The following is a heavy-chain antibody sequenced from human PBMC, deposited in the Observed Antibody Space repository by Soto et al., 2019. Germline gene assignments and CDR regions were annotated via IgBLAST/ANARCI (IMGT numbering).Heavy chain of an antibody. V-gene: IGHV4-31*03. CDR2: IYYSGST. CDR3: ARGGITIFGVVITPPFDY. CDR1: GGSISSGGYY. Sequence: QVQLQESGPGLVKPSQTLSLTCTVSGGSISSGGYYWSWIRQHPGKGLEWIGYIYYSGSTYYNPSLKSRVTISVDTSKNQFSLKLSSVTAADTTVYYCARGGITIFGVVITPPFDYWGQGTLVTVSS. D-gene: IGHD3-3*01. J-gene: IGHJ4*02.